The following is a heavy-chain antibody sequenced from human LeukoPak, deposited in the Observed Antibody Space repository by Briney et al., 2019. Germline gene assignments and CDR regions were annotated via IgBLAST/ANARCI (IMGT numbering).Heavy chain of an antibody. Sequence: GGSLRLSCAASGFTFSSYSMNWVRQAPGKGLEWVSSISSSSSYIYYADSVKGRFTISRDNAKNSLYLQMNSLRAEDTAIYYCARGSNGAFDYWGQGTLVTVSS. D-gene: IGHD4/OR15-4a*01. CDR3: ARGSNGAFDY. V-gene: IGHV3-21*01. CDR2: ISSSSSYI. CDR1: GFTFSSYS. J-gene: IGHJ4*02.